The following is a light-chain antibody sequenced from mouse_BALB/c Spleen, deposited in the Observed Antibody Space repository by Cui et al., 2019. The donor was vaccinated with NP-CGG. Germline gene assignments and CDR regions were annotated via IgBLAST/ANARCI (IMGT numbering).Light chain of an antibody. Sequence: PVVTHEYAATTSPGETVTLTCRSSSGAVTTSNYANWVQEKPDHLFTGLIGGTNNRAPGVPARFSGSLIGDKAALTITGAQTEDEAIYFCALWYSNHWVFGGGTKLTVL. CDR2: GTN. CDR3: ALWYSNHWV. J-gene: IGLJ1*01. CDR1: SGAVTTSNY. V-gene: IGLV1*01.